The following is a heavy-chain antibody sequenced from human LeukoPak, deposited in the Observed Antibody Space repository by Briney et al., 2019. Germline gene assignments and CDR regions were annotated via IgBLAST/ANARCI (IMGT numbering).Heavy chain of an antibody. D-gene: IGHD5-18*01. V-gene: IGHV3-30*04. CDR1: GFTFSSYA. Sequence: GSLRLSCAASGFTFSSYAMHWVRQAPGKGLEWAAVISYDGSNKYYADSVKGRFTISRDNSKNTLYLQMNSLRAEDTAVYYCARAISQLWSDFDYWGQGTLVTVSS. CDR2: ISYDGSNK. J-gene: IGHJ4*02. CDR3: ARAISQLWSDFDY.